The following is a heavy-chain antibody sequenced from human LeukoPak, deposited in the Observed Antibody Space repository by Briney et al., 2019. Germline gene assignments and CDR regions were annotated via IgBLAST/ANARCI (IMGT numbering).Heavy chain of an antibody. CDR2: ISGSGGST. D-gene: IGHD4-17*01. J-gene: IGHJ4*02. Sequence: PGGSLRLSCAASGFTFSSYAMSWVRQAPGKGLEWVSAISGSGGSTYYADSVKGRFTISRDNSKNTLYLQMGSLRAEDMAVYYCARNYGDPGYFDYWGQGTLVTVSS. V-gene: IGHV3-23*01. CDR3: ARNYGDPGYFDY. CDR1: GFTFSSYA.